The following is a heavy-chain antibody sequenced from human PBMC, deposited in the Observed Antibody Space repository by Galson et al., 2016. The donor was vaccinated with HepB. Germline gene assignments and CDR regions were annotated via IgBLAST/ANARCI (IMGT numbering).Heavy chain of an antibody. J-gene: IGHJ4*02. CDR1: GDSIRSGFHY. CDR3: ARGLRGSDYNIEDPM. V-gene: IGHV4-61*02. D-gene: IGHD3-10*01. Sequence: TLSLTCTVSGDSIRSGFHYWSWIRQPAGKGLEWIGRIDTTGSTNYNPSLKSRVTISVDTSKNQFSLKLTSVTAADTAGYYCARGLRGSDYNIEDPMWGQGTLVTGSS. CDR2: IDTTGST.